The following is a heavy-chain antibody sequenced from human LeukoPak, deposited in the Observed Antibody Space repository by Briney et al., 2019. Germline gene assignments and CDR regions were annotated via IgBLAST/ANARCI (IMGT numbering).Heavy chain of an antibody. CDR2: FDPEDGET. CDR1: GYTLTELY. V-gene: IGHV1-24*01. J-gene: IGHJ5*02. Sequence: EASVKVSCTVSGYTLTELYMHWVRQAPGKGLECMGGFDPEDGETIYAQKFQGRVTMTEDTSTDTAYMELSSLRSEDTAVYYCATGGGSGSYQRLSHWFDPWGQGTLVTVSS. CDR3: ATGGGSGSYQRLSHWFDP. D-gene: IGHD3-10*01.